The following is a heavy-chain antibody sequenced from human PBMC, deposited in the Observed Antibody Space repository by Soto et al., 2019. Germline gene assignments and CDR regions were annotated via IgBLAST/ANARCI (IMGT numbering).Heavy chain of an antibody. D-gene: IGHD1-26*01. V-gene: IGHV3-23*01. J-gene: IGHJ4*02. CDR2: ITRTDST. CDR3: AKALVGEVGATDY. CDR1: GFTFSNYA. Sequence: GGSLRLSCRASGFTFSNYAMSWVRQAPGKGLEWVSAITRTDSTYYADSVKGRFTISRDNSRNTLYLQMNSLGAEDAALYYCAKALVGEVGATDYWGQGTLVTVSS.